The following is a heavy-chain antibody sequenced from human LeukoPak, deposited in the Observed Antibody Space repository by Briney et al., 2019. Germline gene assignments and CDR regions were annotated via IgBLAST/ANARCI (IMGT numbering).Heavy chain of an antibody. J-gene: IGHJ5*02. Sequence: PGGSLRLSCAASGFAFSTYSMTWVRRAPGKGLEWISYITSTSITIYYPDSVKGRFTISRDNAKNLLFLQMNSLRAEDTAVYYCARVAAVGTHNWFDPWGQGTLVTVSS. CDR1: GFAFSTYS. V-gene: IGHV3-48*01. CDR2: ITSTSITI. CDR3: ARVAAVGTHNWFDP. D-gene: IGHD6-13*01.